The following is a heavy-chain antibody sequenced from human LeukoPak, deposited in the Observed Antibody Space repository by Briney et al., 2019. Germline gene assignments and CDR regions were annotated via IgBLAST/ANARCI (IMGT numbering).Heavy chain of an antibody. J-gene: IGHJ6*03. D-gene: IGHD4-17*01. CDR3: ARDPATVTTYYYYYYMDV. CDR2: INPKSGGT. CDR1: GYTFTSYG. Sequence: GASVKVSCKASGYTFTSYGISWVRQAPGQGPEWMGWINPKSGGTNYAQKFQGRVTMTRDTSLSTAYMELSRLRSDDTAVYYCARDPATVTTYYYYYYMDVWGKGTTVTVSS. V-gene: IGHV1-2*02.